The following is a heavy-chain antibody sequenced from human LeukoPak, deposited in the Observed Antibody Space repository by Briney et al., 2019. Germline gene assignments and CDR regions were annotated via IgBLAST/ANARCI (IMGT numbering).Heavy chain of an antibody. CDR2: INTNTGNP. V-gene: IGHV7-4-1*02. CDR3: ARAHGLRSLEWLDKPNYYYGMDV. Sequence: ASVKVSCKASGYTFTGYAMNWVRQAPGQGLEWMGWINTNTGNPTYAQGFTGRFVFSLDTSVSTAYLQISSLKAEDTAVYYCARAHGLRSLEWLDKPNYYYGMDVWGQGTTVTVSS. J-gene: IGHJ6*02. CDR1: GYTFTGYA. D-gene: IGHD3-3*01.